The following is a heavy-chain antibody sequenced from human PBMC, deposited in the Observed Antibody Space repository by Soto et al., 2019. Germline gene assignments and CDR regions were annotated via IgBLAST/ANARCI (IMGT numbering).Heavy chain of an antibody. J-gene: IGHJ4*02. CDR2: IIPIFGTA. D-gene: IGHD4-17*01. CDR3: AITPVTRYYFDY. CDR1: GGTFSSYA. V-gene: IGHV1-69*13. Sequence: SVKVSCKASGGTFSSYATSWVRQAPGQGLEWMGGIIPIFGTANYAQRFQGRVTITADESTSTAYMELSSLRSEDTAVYYCAITPVTRYYFDYSCPGPLVSVFS.